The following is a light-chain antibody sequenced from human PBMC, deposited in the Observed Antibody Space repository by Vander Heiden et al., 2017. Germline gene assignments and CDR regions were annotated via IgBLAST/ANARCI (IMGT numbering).Light chain of an antibody. V-gene: IGKV4-1*01. Sequence: IVMTQSPDSLAVSLCERATINRKSSQSVLSSSNNKNYIAWYQQKPGQPPKLLIYWASTRESGVPDRFSGSGSGTDFTLTISSLQAEDVAVYYCQQYYSRFRRFGQGTKVEFK. CDR3: QQYYSRFRR. CDR1: QSVLSSSNNKNY. CDR2: WAS. J-gene: IGKJ1*01.